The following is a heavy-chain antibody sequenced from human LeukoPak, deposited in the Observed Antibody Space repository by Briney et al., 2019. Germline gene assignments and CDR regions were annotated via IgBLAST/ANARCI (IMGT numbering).Heavy chain of an antibody. CDR2: IYYSGST. CDR1: GGSISSSSYY. V-gene: IGHV4-39*01. CDR3: ARGRLYAPSDY. Sequence: SETLSLTCTVSGGSISSSSYYWGWIRQPPGKGLEWIGSIYYSGSTYYNPSLKSRVTISADTSKNQFSLKLSSVTAADTAVYYCARGRLYAPSDYWGQGTLVTVSS. D-gene: IGHD2-8*01. J-gene: IGHJ4*02.